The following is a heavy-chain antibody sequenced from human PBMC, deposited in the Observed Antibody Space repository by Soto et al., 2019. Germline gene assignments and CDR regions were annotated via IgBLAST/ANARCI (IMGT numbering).Heavy chain of an antibody. V-gene: IGHV4-34*01. CDR3: ARNSRRAGRYNWFES. Sequence: SETLSLTCAVYGGSFSGYYWSWIRQPPGKGLEWIGEINHSGSTNYNPSLKSRVTISVDTSKNQFSLKPSSVTAADTAVYYCARNSRRAGRYNWFESWGQGTPVTVSS. CDR2: INHSGST. D-gene: IGHD6-19*01. J-gene: IGHJ5*01. CDR1: GGSFSGYY.